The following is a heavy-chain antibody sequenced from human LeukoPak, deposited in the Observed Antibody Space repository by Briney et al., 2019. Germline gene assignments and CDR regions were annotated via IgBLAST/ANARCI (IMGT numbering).Heavy chain of an antibody. D-gene: IGHD3-22*01. CDR3: ARVYYYDSSRDAFDI. J-gene: IGHJ3*02. CDR2: IYHSGST. Sequence: KPSETLSLTCTVSGGSISIANYFWGWIRQPPGKGLEWIGSIYHSGSTYYNPSLKSRVTISVDTSKNQFSLKLSSVTAADTAVYYCARVYYYDSSRDAFDIWGQGTMVTVSS. CDR1: GGSISIANYF. V-gene: IGHV4-39*07.